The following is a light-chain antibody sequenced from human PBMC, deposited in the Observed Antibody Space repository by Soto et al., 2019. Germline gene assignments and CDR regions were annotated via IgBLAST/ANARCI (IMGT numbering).Light chain of an antibody. V-gene: IGLV2-14*01. CDR1: SDHVGGDNY. CDR3: SSHTISTTGV. J-gene: IGLJ1*01. Sequence: QYALTQPASVSGSPGQSITISCTGTSDHVGGDNYVSWYQQYPGKAPKLMIYDVSNRPSGVSNRFSGSKSGNTASLTISGLQAEDEADYYCSSHTISTTGVFGTGTKLTAL. CDR2: DVS.